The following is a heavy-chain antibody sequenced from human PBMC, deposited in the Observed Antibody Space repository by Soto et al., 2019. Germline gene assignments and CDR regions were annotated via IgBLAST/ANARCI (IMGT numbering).Heavy chain of an antibody. Sequence: ASVKVSCKASGYTFTGYYMHWVRQAPGQGLEWMGVINPTTTTTTDAQKFQGRVTMTRDTSTSTVFLELSSLRSGDTAVYFCARDLYSTSWYVRAFDMWGQGTMVTVSS. J-gene: IGHJ3*02. CDR2: INPTTTTT. CDR1: GYTFTGYY. D-gene: IGHD6-13*01. V-gene: IGHV1-46*03. CDR3: ARDLYSTSWYVRAFDM.